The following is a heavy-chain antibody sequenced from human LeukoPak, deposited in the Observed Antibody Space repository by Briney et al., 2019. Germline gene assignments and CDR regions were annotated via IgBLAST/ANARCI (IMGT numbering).Heavy chain of an antibody. CDR1: RFTFSSYA. D-gene: IGHD6-19*01. J-gene: IGHJ4*02. V-gene: IGHV3-30*04. CDR2: ISYDGGHK. CDR3: ARDAYSSGWSYFDY. Sequence: PGRSLRLSCAASRFTFSSYAMHWVRQAPGKGLEWVAVISYDGGHKYYADSMKGRFTISRDNSKYTLYLQMNSLRAEDTALYYCARDAYSSGWSYFDYWGQGTLVTVSS.